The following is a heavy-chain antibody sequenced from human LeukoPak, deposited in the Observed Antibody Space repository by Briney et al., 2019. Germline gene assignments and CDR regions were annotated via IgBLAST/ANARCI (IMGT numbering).Heavy chain of an antibody. CDR3: AREDGDYVGAYFQH. CDR1: GVSISGYY. CDR2: IYHSGST. J-gene: IGHJ1*01. D-gene: IGHD4-17*01. V-gene: IGHV4-38-2*02. Sequence: SETLSLTCTVSGVSISGYYWNWIRQPAGKGLEWIGSIYHSGSTYYNPSLKSRVTISVDTSKNQFSLKLSSVTAADTAVYYCAREDGDYVGAYFQHWGQGTLVTVSS.